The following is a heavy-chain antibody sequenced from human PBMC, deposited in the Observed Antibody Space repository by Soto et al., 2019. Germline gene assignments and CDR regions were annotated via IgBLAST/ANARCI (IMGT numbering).Heavy chain of an antibody. CDR3: ARAEPPGYYGMDV. CDR2: ISGSGSAI. D-gene: IGHD3-10*01. Sequence: QVQLVESGGGLVKPGGSLRLSCAASGFTFSDYYMSWIRQAPGKSLEWVSYISGSGSAIYYADSVKGRFTISRDNAKNSLYRQMNSLRAEDTAVYYCARAEPPGYYGMDVWGQGTTVTVSS. J-gene: IGHJ6*02. CDR1: GFTFSDYY. V-gene: IGHV3-11*01.